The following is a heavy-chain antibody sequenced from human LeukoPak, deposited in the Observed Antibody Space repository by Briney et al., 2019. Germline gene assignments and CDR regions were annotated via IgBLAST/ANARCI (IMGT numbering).Heavy chain of an antibody. CDR2: ISAYNGNT. Sequence: ASVKVSCKASGYIFTNYGISWVRQAPGQGLEWMGWISAYNGNTNYAQKFQGRVTMTRDMSTSTVYMELSSLRSEDTAVYYCAREAVTIFGLVRTQTTKRPHRFDPWGQGTLVTVSS. V-gene: IGHV1-18*01. D-gene: IGHD3-3*01. CDR1: GYIFTNYG. CDR3: AREAVTIFGLVRTQTTKRPHRFDP. J-gene: IGHJ5*02.